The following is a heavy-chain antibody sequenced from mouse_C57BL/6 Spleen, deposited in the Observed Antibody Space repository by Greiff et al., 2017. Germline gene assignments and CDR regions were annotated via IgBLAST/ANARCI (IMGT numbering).Heavy chain of an antibody. Sequence: QVQLQQPGAELVKPGASVKMSCKASGYTFTSYWITWVKQRPGQGLEWIGDIYPGSGSTNYNEKFKSKATLTVDTSSSTAYMQLSSLTSEDSAVYYCARDYDGSSYGLGYAMDYWGQGTSVTVSS. CDR2: IYPGSGST. D-gene: IGHD1-1*01. CDR1: GYTFTSYW. V-gene: IGHV1-55*01. J-gene: IGHJ4*01. CDR3: ARDYDGSSYGLGYAMDY.